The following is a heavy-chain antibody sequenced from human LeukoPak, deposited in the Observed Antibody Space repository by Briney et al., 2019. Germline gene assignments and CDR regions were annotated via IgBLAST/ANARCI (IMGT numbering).Heavy chain of an antibody. CDR3: AKDSPLDGVREDGRI. V-gene: IGHV3-23*01. Sequence: QAGGSLRLSCAASGFTFSDHAMSWVRQAPAKGLEWVSSINGNGGGSYYIDSVKGRFTVSRDNSENALYLQMNSLRAEDTAVYYCAKDSPLDGVREDGRIWGQGTLVTVSS. CDR2: INGNGGGS. CDR1: GFTFSDHA. J-gene: IGHJ4*02. D-gene: IGHD2-15*01.